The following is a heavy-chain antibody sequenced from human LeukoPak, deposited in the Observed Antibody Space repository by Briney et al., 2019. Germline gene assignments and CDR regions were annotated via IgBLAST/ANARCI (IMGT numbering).Heavy chain of an antibody. J-gene: IGHJ4*02. D-gene: IGHD4-17*01. CDR1: GFTFNNYA. CDR2: ISGSGGTT. CDR3: ARAVHDYGDYYFDY. Sequence: TGGSLRLSCAASGFTFNNYAMNWVRQAPGKGLEWVSVISGSGGTTYYADSVKGRFTISRDNSKNTLYLQMNSLRAEDTAVYYCARAVHDYGDYYFDYWGQGTLVTVSS. V-gene: IGHV3-23*01.